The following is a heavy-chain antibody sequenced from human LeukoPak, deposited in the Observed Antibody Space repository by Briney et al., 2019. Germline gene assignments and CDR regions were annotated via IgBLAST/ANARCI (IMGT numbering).Heavy chain of an antibody. Sequence: SETLSLTCTVSGGSISSSSYYWGWIRQPPGKRLEWIGSIYYSGSTYYNPSLKSRVTISVDTSKNQFSLKLSSVTAADTAVYYCARCLGYSYGYGHYYYYMDVWGKGTTVTVSS. CDR2: IYYSGST. CDR3: ARCLGYSYGYGHYYYYMDV. V-gene: IGHV4-39*01. J-gene: IGHJ6*03. D-gene: IGHD5-18*01. CDR1: GGSISSSSYY.